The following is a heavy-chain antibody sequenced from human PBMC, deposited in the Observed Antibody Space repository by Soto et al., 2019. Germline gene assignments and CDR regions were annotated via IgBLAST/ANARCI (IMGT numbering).Heavy chain of an antibody. CDR3: ARDSCSSTSCYGGMFDY. Sequence: ASVKVSCKASGYTFTGYYMHWVRQAPGQGLEWMGWINPNSGGTNYAQKFQGWVTMTRDTSISTAYMELSRLRSDDTAVYYCARDSCSSTSCYGGMFDYWGQGTLVTVSS. V-gene: IGHV1-2*04. D-gene: IGHD2-2*01. J-gene: IGHJ4*02. CDR1: GYTFTGYY. CDR2: INPNSGGT.